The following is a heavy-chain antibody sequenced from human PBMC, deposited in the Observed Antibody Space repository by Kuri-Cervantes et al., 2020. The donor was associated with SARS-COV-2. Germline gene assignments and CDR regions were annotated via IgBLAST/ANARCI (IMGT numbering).Heavy chain of an antibody. Sequence: GSLRLSCTVSGGSISSSSYYWGWIRQPPGKGLEWIGSIYYSGSTNYNPSLRSRVTMSVDTSKNQFSLKLTSVTAADTAVYYCARGTGDLDQWGQGTLVTVSS. J-gene: IGHJ5*02. CDR2: IYYSGST. CDR3: ARGTGDLDQ. CDR1: GGSISSSSYY. V-gene: IGHV4-39*01. D-gene: IGHD7-27*01.